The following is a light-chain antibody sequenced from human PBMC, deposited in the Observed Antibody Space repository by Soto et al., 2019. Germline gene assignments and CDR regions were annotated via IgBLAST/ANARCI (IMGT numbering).Light chain of an antibody. CDR3: GSWDSSLSAYV. V-gene: IGLV1-51*01. J-gene: IGLJ1*01. Sequence: QSVLTQPPSVSAAPGPKVTICCSGSSSNSGGNAVSWYQQLPGTAPKLLIYDDNKRPSGIPDRFSGSRSGTSATLSITGFQTGDEADYYCGSWDSSLSAYVFGTGPKVTVL. CDR1: SSNSGGNA. CDR2: DDN.